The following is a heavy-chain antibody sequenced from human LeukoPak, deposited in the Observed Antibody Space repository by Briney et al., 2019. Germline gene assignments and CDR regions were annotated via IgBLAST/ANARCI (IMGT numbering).Heavy chain of an antibody. Sequence: ASVKVSCKASGYTFTGYYMHWVRQAPGQGLEWMGWINPNSGGTNYAQKFQGRVTMTRDTSISTAYVDLSRLRSDDTAVYYCARDDTSGKHQPKNWFDPWGQGTLVTVSS. D-gene: IGHD3-16*01. CDR2: INPNSGGT. CDR1: GYTFTGYY. J-gene: IGHJ5*02. CDR3: ARDDTSGKHQPKNWFDP. V-gene: IGHV1-2*02.